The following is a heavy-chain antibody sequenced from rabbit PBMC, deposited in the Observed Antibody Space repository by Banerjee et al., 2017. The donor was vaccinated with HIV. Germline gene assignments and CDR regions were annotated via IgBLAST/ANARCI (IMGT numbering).Heavy chain of an antibody. J-gene: IGHJ6*01. CDR2: IGAGSSGGT. CDR3: ARDTSSSFSSYGMDL. V-gene: IGHV1S40*01. CDR1: GFSFSSNYY. D-gene: IGHD1-1*01. Sequence: QSLEESGGDLVKPGASLTLTCTASGFSFSSNYYMCWVRQAPGKGLEWIACIGAGSSGGTYYASWAKGRFTISKTSSTTVTLQVTRLTAADTATYFCARDTSSSFSSYGMDLWGPGTLVTVS.